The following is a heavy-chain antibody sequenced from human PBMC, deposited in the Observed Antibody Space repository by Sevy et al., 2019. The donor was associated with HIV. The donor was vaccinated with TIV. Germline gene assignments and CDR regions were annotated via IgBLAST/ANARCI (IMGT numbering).Heavy chain of an antibody. CDR3: ARPNDFAI. CDR2: VYYIGGT. CDR1: GGSINSDH. J-gene: IGHJ3*02. V-gene: IGHV4-59*08. Sequence: SETLSLTCTVSGGSINSDHWNWIRQPPGKGLEWIGYVYYIGGTNYNPSLKNRVTISVDRTKNQFSIKLTSVTAADTAVYYCARPNDFAIWGQGTMVTVSS.